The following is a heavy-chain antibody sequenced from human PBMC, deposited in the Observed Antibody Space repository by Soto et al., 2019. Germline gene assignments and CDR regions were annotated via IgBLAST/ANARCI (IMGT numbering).Heavy chain of an antibody. J-gene: IGHJ5*02. CDR3: TTSGGGLGYDWFDP. Sequence: GGSLRLSCAASGFTFSNAWMSWVRQAPGKGLEWVGRIKSKTGGGPRDYAAPVKGRFTISRDDSKNTLYLQMNSLKTEDTAVYYCTTSGGGLGYDWFDPWGQGTLVTVSS. CDR2: IKSKTGGGPR. V-gene: IGHV3-15*01. D-gene: IGHD1-1*01. CDR1: GFTFSNAW.